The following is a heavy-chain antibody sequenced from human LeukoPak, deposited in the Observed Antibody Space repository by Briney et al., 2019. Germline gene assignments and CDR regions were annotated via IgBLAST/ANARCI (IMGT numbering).Heavy chain of an antibody. J-gene: IGHJ6*04. V-gene: IGHV3-30*18. CDR2: IPYDGSNK. CDR1: GFTFSSYG. D-gene: IGHD1-1*01. Sequence: PGRSLRLSCAASGFTFSSYGMHWVRQAPGKGLEWVAFIPYDGSNKYYADSVKGRFTISRDNSKNTLYLQMNSLRAEDTAVYYCAKDWYNWNDYYYYGMDVWGKGTTVTVSS. CDR3: AKDWYNWNDYYYYGMDV.